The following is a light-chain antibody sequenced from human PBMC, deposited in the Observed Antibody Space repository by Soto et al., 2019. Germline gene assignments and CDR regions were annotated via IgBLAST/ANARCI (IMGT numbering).Light chain of an antibody. CDR1: QSVSTS. V-gene: IGKV3-11*01. CDR2: DAS. J-gene: IGKJ1*01. Sequence: IVLTQSPVTLALSPGERAVLSCRASQSVSTSLAWYQHKPGQAPRLFIYDASKRAPGFPARFSGSGSGTDSTLTISSLEPEDFAVYYCQVRDVWPSFGQGTKVDIK. CDR3: QVRDVWPS.